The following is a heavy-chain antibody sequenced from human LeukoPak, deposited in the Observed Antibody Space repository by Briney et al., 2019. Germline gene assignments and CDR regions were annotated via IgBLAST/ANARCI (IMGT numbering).Heavy chain of an antibody. J-gene: IGHJ3*02. CDR3: ARDTRSALAAFDI. Sequence: SETLSLTCTVSGGSISSGGYYWSWIRQPPGKGLEWIGYFYHSGSTYYNPSLKSRVTISVDRSKNQFSLKLSSVTAADTAVYYCARDTRSALAAFDIWGQGTMVTVSS. D-gene: IGHD1-26*01. CDR2: FYHSGST. CDR1: GGSISSGGYY. V-gene: IGHV4-30-2*01.